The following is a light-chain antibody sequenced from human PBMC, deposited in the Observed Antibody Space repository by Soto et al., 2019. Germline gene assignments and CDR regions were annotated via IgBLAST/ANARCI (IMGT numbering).Light chain of an antibody. V-gene: IGLV2-8*01. CDR3: SSYTSSSTVL. J-gene: IGLJ2*01. Sequence: QSALTQPPSASGSPGQSVTISCTGSSSDVGAYNYVAWYQQCPGKAPKLMISDVNKRPSGVPDRFSGSKSGNTASLTVSGLQAEDEADYYCSSYTSSSTVLFGGGTKLTVL. CDR2: DVN. CDR1: SSDVGAYNY.